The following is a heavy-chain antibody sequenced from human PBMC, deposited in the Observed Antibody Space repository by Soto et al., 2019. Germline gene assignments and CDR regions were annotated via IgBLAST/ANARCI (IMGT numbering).Heavy chain of an antibody. Sequence: QVQLVESGGGLVKPGGSLRLSCAASGFTFSDYYMSWTRQAPGKGLEWVSHISSSSSHTNYADSVKGRFTISRDNAKNLLYLQRNSRRAEDTAVYYLARGGGSAQLWFGELLPFDYWGQGTLVTVSS. J-gene: IGHJ4*02. CDR1: GFTFSDYY. V-gene: IGHV3-11*05. CDR3: ARGGGSAQLWFGELLPFDY. CDR2: ISSSSSHT. D-gene: IGHD3-10*01.